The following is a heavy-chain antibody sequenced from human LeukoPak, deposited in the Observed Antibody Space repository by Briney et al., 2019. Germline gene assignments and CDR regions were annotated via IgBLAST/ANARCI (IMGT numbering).Heavy chain of an antibody. CDR3: AKGGTGVPFDY. CDR2: ISCSGGST. D-gene: IGHD7-27*01. Sequence: GGSLRLSCAASGFTFSSYAMSWVRQAPGKGLEGVSAISCSGGSTYYADSLKGRFTISRDNSKNSLYLQMNSLRAEDTAVYYCAKGGTGVPFDYRGQGTLVTVSS. CDR1: GFTFSSYA. J-gene: IGHJ4*02. V-gene: IGHV3-23*01.